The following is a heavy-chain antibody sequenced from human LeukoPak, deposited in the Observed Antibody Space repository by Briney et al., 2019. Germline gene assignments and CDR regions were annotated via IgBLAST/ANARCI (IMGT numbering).Heavy chain of an antibody. V-gene: IGHV4-39*02. CDR1: GGSISSSSYY. D-gene: IGHD3-22*01. CDR3: AREFKKAVIRGWFDP. Sequence: SETLSLTCTVSGGSISSSSYYWGWIRQPPGKGLEWIGSIYYSGSTYYNPSLKSRVTISVDTSKNQFSLKLSSVTGADTAVYYCAREFKKAVIRGWFDPWGQGTLVTVSS. J-gene: IGHJ5*02. CDR2: IYYSGST.